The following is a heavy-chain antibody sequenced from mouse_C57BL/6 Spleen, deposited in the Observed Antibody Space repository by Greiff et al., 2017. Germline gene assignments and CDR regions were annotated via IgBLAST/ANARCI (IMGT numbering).Heavy chain of an antibody. J-gene: IGHJ4*01. D-gene: IGHD2-4*01. CDR2: INPNNGGT. CDR1: GYTFTDYY. CDR3: ARFYDYDYYYAMDY. V-gene: IGHV1-26*01. Sequence: EVQLQQSGPELVKPGASVKISCKASGYTFTDYYMNWVKQSHGKSLEWIGDINPNNGGTSYNQKFKGKATLTVDKSSSTAYMELRSLTSEDSAVYYCARFYDYDYYYAMDYWGQGTSVTVSS.